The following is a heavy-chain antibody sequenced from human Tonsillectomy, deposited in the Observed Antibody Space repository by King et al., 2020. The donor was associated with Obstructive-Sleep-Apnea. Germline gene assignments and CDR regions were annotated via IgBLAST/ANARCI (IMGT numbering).Heavy chain of an antibody. D-gene: IGHD4-17*01. J-gene: IGHJ4*02. CDR1: GYTFTSYG. CDR3: ARDYGDYTYYFDY. V-gene: IGHV1-18*01. Sequence: VQLVQSGAEVKKPGASVKVSCKASGYTFTSYGISWVRQAPGQGLEWMGWISAYNGNTNYAQKLPGRVTMTPDTSTSTAYMELRGLRSDDTAVYYCARDYGDYTYYFDYWGQGTLVTVSS. CDR2: ISAYNGNT.